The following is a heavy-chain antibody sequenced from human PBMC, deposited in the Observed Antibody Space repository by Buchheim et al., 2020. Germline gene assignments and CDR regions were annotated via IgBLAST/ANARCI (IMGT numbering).Heavy chain of an antibody. V-gene: IGHV3-7*01. CDR1: GFTFSTDW. CDR3: ARDVPDY. J-gene: IGHJ4*02. Sequence: EVQLVESGGGLVQPGGSLRLSCAASGFTFSTDWMSWVRQAPGKGLEWVADINQDGSEKNYVDSVKGRFTIVRDNAKNSVYLQMNSLRVEDTAVYFCARDVPDYWGQGTL. CDR2: INQDGSEK.